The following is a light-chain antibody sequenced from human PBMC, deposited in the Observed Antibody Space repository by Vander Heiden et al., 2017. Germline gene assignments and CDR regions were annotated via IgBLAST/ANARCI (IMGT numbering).Light chain of an antibody. Sequence: QSVLTQPPSASWPPGQRVTSSCSGSSSNIESNTVNWYQQLPGTAPKLLIYSNNQRPSGVPDRFSGSKSGTSASLAISGLQSEDEADYYCAAWDDSLNGYVFGTGTKVTVL. V-gene: IGLV1-44*01. CDR2: SNN. CDR1: SSNIESNT. CDR3: AAWDDSLNGYV. J-gene: IGLJ1*01.